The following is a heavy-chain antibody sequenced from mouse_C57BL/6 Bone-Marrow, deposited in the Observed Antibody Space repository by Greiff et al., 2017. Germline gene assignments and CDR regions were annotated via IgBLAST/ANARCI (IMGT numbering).Heavy chain of an antibody. Sequence: QVQLQQPGAELVLPGASVKLSCKASGYTFTSYWMHWLKQRPGQGLEWIGEIDPSDSYTNYNQKFKGKSTLTVDKSSSTAYMQLSSLPSEDSAVYYCARTPGLRLDYWGQGTTLTVSS. CDR1: GYTFTSYW. D-gene: IGHD2-4*01. V-gene: IGHV1-69*01. CDR2: IDPSDSYT. CDR3: ARTPGLRLDY. J-gene: IGHJ2*01.